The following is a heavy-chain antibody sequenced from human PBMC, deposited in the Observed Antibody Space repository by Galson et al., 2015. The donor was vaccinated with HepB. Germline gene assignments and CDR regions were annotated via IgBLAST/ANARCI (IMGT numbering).Heavy chain of an antibody. D-gene: IGHD1-26*01. Sequence: SLRLSCAASGFTFSSYAMSWVRQAPGKGLEWVSAIRGSGGSTYYADSVKGRFTISRDNSKNTPYLQMNSLRAEDTAVYYCAKSSNQVGASGYFDYWGQGTLVTVSS. J-gene: IGHJ4*02. CDR2: IRGSGGST. CDR3: AKSSNQVGASGYFDY. V-gene: IGHV3-23*01. CDR1: GFTFSSYA.